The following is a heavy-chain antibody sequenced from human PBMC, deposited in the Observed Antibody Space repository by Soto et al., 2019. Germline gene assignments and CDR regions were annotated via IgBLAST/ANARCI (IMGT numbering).Heavy chain of an antibody. D-gene: IGHD3-22*01. CDR3: ARVPTDSSGYYKYYFDY. CDR2: INPYNGNT. CDR1: GYTFTNYG. J-gene: IGHJ4*02. V-gene: IGHV1-18*04. Sequence: QVQLVQSEAEVKKPGASVKVSCKASGYTFTNYGIFWLRQAPGQGLEWMGWINPYNGNTYYAQKVQGRVTMTTDTSTSTAYMELRSLRSDDTAVHYCARVPTDSSGYYKYYFDYWGQGTLVTVSS.